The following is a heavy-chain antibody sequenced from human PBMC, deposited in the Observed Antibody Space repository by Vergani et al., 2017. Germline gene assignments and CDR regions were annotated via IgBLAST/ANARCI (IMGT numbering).Heavy chain of an antibody. J-gene: IGHJ6*03. CDR3: ARGRYCSSTSCYAPYYYYMDV. CDR2: ISAYNGNT. D-gene: IGHD2-2*01. Sequence: QVQLVQSGAEVKKPGASVKVSCKASGYTFTSYGISWVRQAPGQGLEWMGWISAYNGNTNYAHKLQGRVTMTTDTSTSTAYMELRSLRSDDTAVYYCARGRYCSSTSCYAPYYYYMDVWGKGTTVTVSS. CDR1: GYTFTSYG. V-gene: IGHV1-18*01.